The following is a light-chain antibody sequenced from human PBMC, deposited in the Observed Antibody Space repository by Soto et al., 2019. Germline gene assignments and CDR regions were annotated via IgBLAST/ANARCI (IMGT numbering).Light chain of an antibody. CDR3: QQRYDWPLT. J-gene: IGKJ4*01. Sequence: EIVLTQSPATLSLSPGERATLSCRASQSVNNYLAWYQQKPGQAPRLLIYDASSRATGIPARFSGTGSGTDFTLTSSMLEPEDFAVYYCQQRYDWPLTFGGGTKVEIK. CDR2: DAS. CDR1: QSVNNY. V-gene: IGKV3-11*01.